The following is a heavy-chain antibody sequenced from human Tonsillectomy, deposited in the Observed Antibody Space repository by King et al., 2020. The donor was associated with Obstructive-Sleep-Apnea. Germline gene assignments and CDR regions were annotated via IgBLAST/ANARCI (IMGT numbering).Heavy chain of an antibody. V-gene: IGHV3-11*06. CDR3: ARARSRGVCDH. Sequence: VQLVESGGGLVKPGGSLRLSCGASGFTFSDYHMSWIRQTPGKGLEWISYISSKSTFIKYADSMKGRFTVSRDNTRNSVYLQMNSLRADDTGFYYCARARSRGVCDHWGQGILVTVSS. D-gene: IGHD2-21*01. CDR2: ISSKSTFI. J-gene: IGHJ4*02. CDR1: GFTFSDYH.